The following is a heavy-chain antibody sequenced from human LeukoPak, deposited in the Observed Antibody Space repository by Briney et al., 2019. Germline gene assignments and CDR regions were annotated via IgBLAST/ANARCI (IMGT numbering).Heavy chain of an antibody. CDR3: ARDLRRLGAMVAFDY. D-gene: IGHD5-18*01. CDR2: IYYSGRT. Sequence: SETLSLTCTVSGDSISSSSYYWGWIRQPPGKGLEWIGSIYYSGRTYYNPSLKSRVTMSVDTSKNQFSLKLSSVTAADTAVYYCARDLRRLGAMVAFDYWGQGTLVTVSS. V-gene: IGHV4-39*07. J-gene: IGHJ4*02. CDR1: GDSISSSSYY.